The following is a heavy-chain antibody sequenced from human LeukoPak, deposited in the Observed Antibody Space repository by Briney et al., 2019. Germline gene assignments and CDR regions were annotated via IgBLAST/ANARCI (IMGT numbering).Heavy chain of an antibody. J-gene: IGHJ4*02. CDR1: GFSFSDAW. CDR3: STDGLGYCSGGTCYTGC. D-gene: IGHD2-15*01. CDR2: IKSKIDGGTA. Sequence: PGGSLRLSCAASGFSFSDAWMSWVRQAPGKGLEWVGRIKSKIDGGTADSAAPVRGRFTISRDDSKNTLYLQMNSLKTEDTAVYYCSTDGLGYCSGGTCYTGCWGQGTLVIVSS. V-gene: IGHV3-15*01.